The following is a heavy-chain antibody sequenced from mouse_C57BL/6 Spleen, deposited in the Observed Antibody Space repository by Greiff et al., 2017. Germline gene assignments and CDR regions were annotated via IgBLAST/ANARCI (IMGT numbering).Heavy chain of an antibody. CDR1: GFNFKDDY. CDR3: TTYDGSSKFAY. J-gene: IGHJ3*01. Sequence: EVKLQESGAELVRPGASVKLSCTASGFNFKDDYMHWVKQRPEQGLEWIGWIDPENGDTEYASKFQGKATITADTTSNTAYLQLSSLTSEDTAVSYCTTYDGSSKFAYWGQGTLVTVSA. V-gene: IGHV14-4*01. CDR2: IDPENGDT. D-gene: IGHD1-1*01.